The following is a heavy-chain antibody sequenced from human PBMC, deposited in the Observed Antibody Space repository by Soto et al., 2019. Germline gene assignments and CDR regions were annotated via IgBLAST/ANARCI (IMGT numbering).Heavy chain of an antibody. J-gene: IGHJ2*01. CDR3: ARDYFGSGSSSGWYFDL. CDR1: GYTFTSYY. D-gene: IGHD3-10*01. V-gene: IGHV1-46*03. CDR2: INPSGGST. Sequence: QVQLVQSGAEVKKPGASVKVSCKASGYTFTSYYMHWVRQAPGQGLEWMGIINPSGGSTSYAQKFQGRVTMTRDTSTSTVYMELSSLRSEDTAVYYCARDYFGSGSSSGWYFDLWGRGTLVTVSS.